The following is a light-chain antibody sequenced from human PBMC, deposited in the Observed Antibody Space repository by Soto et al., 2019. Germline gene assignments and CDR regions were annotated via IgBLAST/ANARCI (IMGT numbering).Light chain of an antibody. V-gene: IGKV1-17*01. Sequence: DIQMTQSPSSLSASVGDRVTITCRASQGIGNDLGWYQQKSGQAPKRLIYAAFSLESGVPSRFSGSGSGPEFTLTIYSLQPEDFATYFCLQYNASPLTFGGGTKVEIK. CDR1: QGIGND. J-gene: IGKJ4*01. CDR3: LQYNASPLT. CDR2: AAF.